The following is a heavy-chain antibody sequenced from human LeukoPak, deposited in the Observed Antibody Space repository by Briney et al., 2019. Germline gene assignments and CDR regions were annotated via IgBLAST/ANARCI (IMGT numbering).Heavy chain of an antibody. CDR2: TNHSGST. V-gene: IGHV4-34*01. CDR3: ASRGDYGWGNYFDY. CDR1: GGSFSGYY. J-gene: IGHJ4*02. D-gene: IGHD4-17*01. Sequence: SETLSLTCAVYGGSFSGYYWSWIRQPPGKGLEWIGETNHSGSTNYNPSLKSRVTISVDTSKNQFSLKLSSVTAADTAVYYCASRGDYGWGNYFDYWGQGTLVTVSS.